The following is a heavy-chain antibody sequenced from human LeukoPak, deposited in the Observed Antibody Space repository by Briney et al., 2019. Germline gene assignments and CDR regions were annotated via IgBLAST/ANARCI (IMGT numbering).Heavy chain of an antibody. CDR1: GYTFTGYH. CDR2: INPNSGGT. CDR3: ASVVGGTYFFHP. V-gene: IGHV1-2*02. D-gene: IGHD6-19*01. J-gene: IGHJ5*02. Sequence: ASVKVSCKASGYTFTGYHIHWVRQAPGQGLEWMGWINPNSGGTNYAQKFQGRVTMTRDTSISTAYMELNRLRSDDTAVYYCASVVGGTYFFHPWRGGTLVTVSA.